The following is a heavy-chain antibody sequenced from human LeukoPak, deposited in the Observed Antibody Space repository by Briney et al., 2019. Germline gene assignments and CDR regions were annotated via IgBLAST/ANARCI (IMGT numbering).Heavy chain of an antibody. Sequence: PGGSLRLSCAASGFTFSSYIMNWVRQAPGKGLEWVSSISSSSSYIYYADSVKGRFTISRDNAKNSLYLQMNSLRAEDTAVYYCARDPGRDYLDAFDIWGQGTMVTVSS. CDR1: GFTFSSYI. CDR2: ISSSSSYI. D-gene: IGHD4-17*01. J-gene: IGHJ3*02. CDR3: ARDPGRDYLDAFDI. V-gene: IGHV3-21*01.